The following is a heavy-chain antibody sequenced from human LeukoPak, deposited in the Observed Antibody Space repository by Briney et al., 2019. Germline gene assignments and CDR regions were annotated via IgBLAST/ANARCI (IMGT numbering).Heavy chain of an antibody. V-gene: IGHV4-4*02. Sequence: PSGTLSLTCAVSGAPISSNNWWWSWVRQPPGKGLEWIGEIYHSGSTNYNPSLKSRVTILVDTAKNQFSLKLSSVTATDTAFYYCAKQPYGRDWFDPWGQGTLVTVSS. J-gene: IGHJ5*02. CDR1: GAPISSNNW. CDR3: AKQPYGRDWFDP. D-gene: IGHD1/OR15-1a*01. CDR2: IYHSGST.